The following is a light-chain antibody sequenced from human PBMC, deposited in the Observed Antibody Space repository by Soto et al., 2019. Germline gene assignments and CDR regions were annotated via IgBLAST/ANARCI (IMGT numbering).Light chain of an antibody. V-gene: IGLV3-21*04. CDR3: QVWDSSSDRPV. Sequence: SYELTQTPSLSVAPEKTASITCGGDNIGSQSVHWYQHKPGQAPILVMRYDSDRPSGIPERFSGSNSGNTATLTISRVEAGDEAVYYCQVWDSSSDRPVFGGGTKVTVL. J-gene: IGLJ3*02. CDR1: NIGSQS. CDR2: YDS.